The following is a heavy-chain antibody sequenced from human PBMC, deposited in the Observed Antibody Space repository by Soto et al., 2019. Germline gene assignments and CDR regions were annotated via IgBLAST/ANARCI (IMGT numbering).Heavy chain of an antibody. Sequence: WETLSLTCTVSGGSISSSSYYWGWTRQPPGKGLEWIGSIYYSGSTYYNPSLKSRVTISVDTSKNQFSLRLSSVTAADTAVYYCARSAAAGTSAYYYYGMDVWGQGTTVTVSS. CDR3: ARSAAAGTSAYYYYGMDV. J-gene: IGHJ6*02. CDR2: IYYSGST. CDR1: GGSISSSSYY. D-gene: IGHD6-13*01. V-gene: IGHV4-39*01.